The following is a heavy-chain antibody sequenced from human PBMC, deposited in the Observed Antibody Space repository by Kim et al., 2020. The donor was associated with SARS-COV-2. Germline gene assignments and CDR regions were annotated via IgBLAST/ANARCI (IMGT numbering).Heavy chain of an antibody. CDR1: GFTFSTHY. CDR3: AKGWGFEN. Sequence: GGSLRLSCEASGFTFSTHYMSWVRQAPGKGLEWVANIKEDASDESYADTVKGRFTISRDNARNSLYLQMNNLRVEDTAVDYCAKGWGFENWGQGTLVTVS. CDR2: IKEDASDE. D-gene: IGHD3-16*01. V-gene: IGHV3-7*01. J-gene: IGHJ4*02.